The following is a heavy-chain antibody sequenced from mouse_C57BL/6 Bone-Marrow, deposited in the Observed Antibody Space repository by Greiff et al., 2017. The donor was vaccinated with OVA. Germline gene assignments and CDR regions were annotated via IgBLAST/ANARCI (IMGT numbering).Heavy chain of an antibody. CDR2: IYPGDGDT. CDR1: GYAFSSYW. D-gene: IGHD1-1*01. J-gene: IGHJ2*01. Sequence: VKLQESGAELVKPGASVKISCKASGYAFSSYWMNWVKQRPGKGLEWIGQIYPGDGDTNYNGKFKGKATLTADKSSSTAYMQLSSLTSEDSAVYFCARSGITTVVATGTFDYWGQGTTLTVSS. V-gene: IGHV1-80*01. CDR3: ARSGITTVVATGTFDY.